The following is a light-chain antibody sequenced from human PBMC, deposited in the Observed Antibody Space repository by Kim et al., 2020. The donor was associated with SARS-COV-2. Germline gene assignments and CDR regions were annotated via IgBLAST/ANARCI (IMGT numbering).Light chain of an antibody. CDR1: NIGSRS. CDR2: YNI. Sequence: APGTTATISCGADNIGSRSVHWYQHKPGQAPLLVIDYNIDRPSGIPERFTGSNSGNTATLTISRVEAGDEADYYCQLWDTTSDQPVLGGGTKLTVL. CDR3: QLWDTTSDQPV. J-gene: IGLJ3*02. V-gene: IGLV3-21*01.